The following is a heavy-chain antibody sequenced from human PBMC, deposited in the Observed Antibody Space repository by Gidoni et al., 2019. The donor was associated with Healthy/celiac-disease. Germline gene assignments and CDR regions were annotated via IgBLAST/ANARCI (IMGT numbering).Heavy chain of an antibody. CDR2: INAGNGNT. J-gene: IGHJ4*02. Sequence: QVQLVPSGAEVKKPGASVKVSCKASGSTFTSSAMHWVRQAPGQRLEWMGWINAGNGNTKYSQKFQGRVTITRDTSASTAYMELSSLRSEDTAVYYCAREGDCSGGSCYEGFDYWGQGTLVTVSS. CDR3: AREGDCSGGSCYEGFDY. D-gene: IGHD2-15*01. CDR1: GSTFTSSA. V-gene: IGHV1-3*01.